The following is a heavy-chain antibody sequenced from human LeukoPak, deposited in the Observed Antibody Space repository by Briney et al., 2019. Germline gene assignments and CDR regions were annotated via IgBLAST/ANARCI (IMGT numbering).Heavy chain of an antibody. J-gene: IGHJ6*02. D-gene: IGHD2-15*01. CDR1: GGSFSGYY. CDR2: INHSGSA. V-gene: IGHV4-34*01. CDR3: ARVPVVVAATPDYYYYYGMDV. Sequence: SETLYLTCAVYGGSFSGYYWSWIRQPPGKGLEWIGEINHSGSANYNPSHKSRVTISVDTSKNQFSLKLSSVTAADTAVYYCARVPVVVAATPDYYYYYGMDVWGQGTTVTVSS.